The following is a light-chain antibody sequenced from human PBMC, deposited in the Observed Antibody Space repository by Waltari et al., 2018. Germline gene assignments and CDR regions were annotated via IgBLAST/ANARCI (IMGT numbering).Light chain of an antibody. Sequence: SYELTQPPSVSVSPGQTARITCSGDALPQKSGYWYQQKSGQAPVLVLYEDNKRRSGIPERFSGSSSGTMVTLTISGAQVEDEGDYYCYSTDRTGKQRVFGGGTKLTVL. CDR1: ALPQKS. CDR3: YSTDRTGKQRV. J-gene: IGLJ2*01. CDR2: EDN. V-gene: IGLV3-10*01.